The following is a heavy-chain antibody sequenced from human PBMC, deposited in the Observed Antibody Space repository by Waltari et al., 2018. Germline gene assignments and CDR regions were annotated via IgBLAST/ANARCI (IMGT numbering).Heavy chain of an antibody. CDR2: MYYRGTT. D-gene: IGHD3-10*01. CDR1: NFYISNGYY. CDR3: ARDVEGDGVLYGSPRRFDY. V-gene: IGHV4-38-2*02. J-gene: IGHJ4*02. Sequence: QVQLQESGQGLVKPSETLSLTCAVSNFYISNGYYGGWIRQPPGKGLEWIGSMYYRGTTYYNPSLKGRVTISVDTSKNNLFLNLNSVTAADTAVYYCARDVEGDGVLYGSPRRFDYWGQGILVTVSS.